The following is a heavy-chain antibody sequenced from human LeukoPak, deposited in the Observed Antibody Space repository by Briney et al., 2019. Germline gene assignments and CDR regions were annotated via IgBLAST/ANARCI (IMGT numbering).Heavy chain of an antibody. D-gene: IGHD3-10*01. CDR3: ARDLASYGSGSYYPP. V-gene: IGHV3-21*01. J-gene: IGHJ5*02. CDR1: GFTFSSYS. CDR2: IGSSSSYI. Sequence: GGSLRLSCAASGFTFSSYSMNWVRQAPGKGLEWVSSIGSSSSYIYYADSVKGRFTISRDNAKNSLYLQMDSLRAEDTAVYYCARDLASYGSGSYYPPWGQGTLVTVSS.